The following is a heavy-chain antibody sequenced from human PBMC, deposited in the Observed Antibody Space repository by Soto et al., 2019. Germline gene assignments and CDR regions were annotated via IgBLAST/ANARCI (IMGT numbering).Heavy chain of an antibody. V-gene: IGHV3-21*01. CDR1: GFTFSSYS. CDR3: ASDDYYDSSGHSY. D-gene: IGHD3-22*01. CDR2: ISSSSSYI. J-gene: IGHJ4*02. Sequence: GGSLRLSCSASGFTFSSYSMNWVRQAPGKGLEWVSSISSSSSYIYYADSVKGRFTISRDNAKNSLYLQMNSLRAEDTAVYYCASDDYYDSSGHSYWGRGTLVTVSS.